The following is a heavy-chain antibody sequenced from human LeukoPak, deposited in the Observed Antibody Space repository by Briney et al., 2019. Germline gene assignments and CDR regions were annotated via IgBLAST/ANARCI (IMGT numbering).Heavy chain of an antibody. CDR3: ARDHYYDSSGYYQDDAFDI. J-gene: IGHJ3*02. Sequence: PGGSLRLSCAASGFTFSSYGMNWVRQAPGKGPEWVSYISSSGSTIYYADSVKGRFTISRDNAKNSLYLQMNSLRAEDTAVYYCARDHYYDSSGYYQDDAFDIWGQGTMVTVSS. CDR2: ISSSGSTI. D-gene: IGHD3-22*01. V-gene: IGHV3-48*03. CDR1: GFTFSSYG.